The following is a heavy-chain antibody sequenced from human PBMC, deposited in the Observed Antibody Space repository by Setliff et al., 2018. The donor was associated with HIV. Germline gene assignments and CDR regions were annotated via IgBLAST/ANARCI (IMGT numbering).Heavy chain of an antibody. CDR3: ARAPITIFGVIIIPVYFDY. V-gene: IGHV4-4*02. D-gene: IGHD3-3*01. CDR1: GGSIMTGDW. CDR2: ISHSGST. Sequence: SETLSLTCAVSGGSIMTGDWWSWVRQSPGKGLEWIGEISHSGSTYYNPSLKSRVTISVDTSKNQFSLKLSSVTAADTAVYYCARAPITIFGVIIIPVYFDYWGQGTLVTVSS. J-gene: IGHJ4*02.